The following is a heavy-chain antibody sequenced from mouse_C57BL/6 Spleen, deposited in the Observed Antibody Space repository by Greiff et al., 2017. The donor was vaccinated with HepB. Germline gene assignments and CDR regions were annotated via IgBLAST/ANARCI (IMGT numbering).Heavy chain of an antibody. CDR1: GYTFTSYW. CDR2: IDPSDSYT. Sequence: QVQLQQSGAELVKPGASVKLSCKASGYTFTSYWMQWVKQRPGQGLEWIGEIDPSDSYTNYNQKFKGKATLTVDTSSSTAYMQLSSLTSEDSAVYYCAREGGITTRGFAYWGQGTLVTVSA. CDR3: AREGGITTRGFAY. V-gene: IGHV1-50*01. J-gene: IGHJ3*01. D-gene: IGHD1-1*01.